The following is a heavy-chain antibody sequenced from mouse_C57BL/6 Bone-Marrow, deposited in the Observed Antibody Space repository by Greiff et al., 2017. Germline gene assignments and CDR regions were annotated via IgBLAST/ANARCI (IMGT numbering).Heavy chain of an antibody. Sequence: VQLQQPGAELVRPGSSVKLSCKASGYTFTSYWMHWVKQRPIQGLEWIGNIDPSDSETHYNQKFKDKATLTVDKSSSTAYMQLSSLTSEDSAVYYCARLIYYYGSSYGDYWGQGNTLTVSS. D-gene: IGHD1-1*01. V-gene: IGHV1-52*01. CDR3: ARLIYYYGSSYGDY. CDR1: GYTFTSYW. CDR2: IDPSDSET. J-gene: IGHJ2*01.